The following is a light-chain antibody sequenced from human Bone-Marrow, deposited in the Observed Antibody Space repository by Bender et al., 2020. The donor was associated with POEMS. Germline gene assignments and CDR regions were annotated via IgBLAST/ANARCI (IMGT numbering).Light chain of an antibody. Sequence: SYEVTQPPSVSVSPGQTASITCSGDDLGDKYVSWYQQKPGQSPVLVIYKDTKRPSGIPERFSGSNSGNTATLTISGTQAMDEADYYCQAWDTYYVIFGGGTKLTVL. J-gene: IGLJ2*01. CDR1: DLGDKY. CDR2: KDT. V-gene: IGLV3-1*01. CDR3: QAWDTYYVI.